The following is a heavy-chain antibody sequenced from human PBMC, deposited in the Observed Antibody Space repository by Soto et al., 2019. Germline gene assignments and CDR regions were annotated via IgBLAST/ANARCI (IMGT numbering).Heavy chain of an antibody. CDR1: GGTFSSYA. CDR2: IIPIFGTA. J-gene: IGHJ6*02. CDR3: ARVDYYYYGMDV. V-gene: IGHV1-69*13. Sequence: SVKVSCKASGGTFSSYAISWVRQAPGQGLEWMGGIIPIFGTANYAQKFQGRVTITADESTSTAYMELSSLRSEDTAVYYCARVDYYYYGMDVWGQGTTVTVSS.